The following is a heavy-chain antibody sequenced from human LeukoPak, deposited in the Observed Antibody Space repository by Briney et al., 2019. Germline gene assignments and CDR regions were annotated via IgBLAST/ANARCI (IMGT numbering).Heavy chain of an antibody. CDR2: IYYSGST. Sequence: SETLSLTCTVSGGSISSDYWSWIRQPPGKGLEWIGYIYYSGSTNYNPSLKSQVTISVDTSKNQFSLKLSSVTAADTAVYCCARGIAAAGTPPDFDYWGQGTLVTVSS. V-gene: IGHV4-59*08. CDR1: GGSISSDY. CDR3: ARGIAAAGTPPDFDY. D-gene: IGHD6-13*01. J-gene: IGHJ4*02.